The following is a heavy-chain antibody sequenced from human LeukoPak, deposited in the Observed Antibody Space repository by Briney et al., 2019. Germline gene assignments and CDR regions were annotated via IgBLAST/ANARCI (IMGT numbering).Heavy chain of an antibody. CDR2: INPNSGGT. CDR3: ARVREAAAGPNWFDP. Sequence: ASVKVSCKASGYTLTGYYMHWVRQAPGQGLEWMGWINPNSGGTNYAQKFQGRVTMTRDTSISTAYMELSRLRSDDTAVYYCARVREAAAGPNWFDPWGQGTLVTVSS. D-gene: IGHD6-13*01. V-gene: IGHV1-2*02. J-gene: IGHJ5*02. CDR1: GYTLTGYY.